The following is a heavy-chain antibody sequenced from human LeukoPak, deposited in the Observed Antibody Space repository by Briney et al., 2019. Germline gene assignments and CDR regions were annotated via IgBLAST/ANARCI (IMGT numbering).Heavy chain of an antibody. CDR3: ARDNPPRYWFGMDV. CDR2: ISAYNGNT. D-gene: IGHD2-21*01. CDR1: GYIFTSYG. Sequence: ASVKVSCKASGYIFTSYGISWVRQAPGQGLEWMGWISAYNGNTNYARKLQGRVTMTTDTSTSTAYMELRSLRSDDTAVYYCARDNPPRYWFGMDVWGKGTTVTVSS. J-gene: IGHJ6*04. V-gene: IGHV1-18*04.